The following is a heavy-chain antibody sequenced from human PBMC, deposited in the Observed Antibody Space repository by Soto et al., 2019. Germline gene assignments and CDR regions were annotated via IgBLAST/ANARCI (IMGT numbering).Heavy chain of an antibody. CDR1: GGSISSGGYY. Sequence: SETLSLTCTVSGGSISSGGYYWSWIRQHPGKGLEWIGYIYYSGSTYYNPSLKSRVTISVDTSKNQFSLKLSSVTAADTAVYYCARDPGWGSGGLHYYYYGMDVWGQGTTVTVS. V-gene: IGHV4-31*03. CDR3: ARDPGWGSGGLHYYYYGMDV. D-gene: IGHD4-4*01. CDR2: IYYSGST. J-gene: IGHJ6*02.